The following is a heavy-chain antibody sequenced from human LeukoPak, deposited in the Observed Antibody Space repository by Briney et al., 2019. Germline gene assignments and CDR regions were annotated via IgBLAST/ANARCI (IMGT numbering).Heavy chain of an antibody. J-gene: IGHJ5*02. CDR2: IYYSGST. CDR3: ARGDSSGFFGNWFDP. Sequence: PSETLSLTCTVSGGSISSSNYYWGWIRQPPGKGLVWIGRIYYSGSTYYNPSLKSRVTISVDTSKNQFSLKLSSVTAADTAVYYCARGDSSGFFGNWFDPWGQGTLVTVST. CDR1: GGSISSSNYY. D-gene: IGHD3-22*01. V-gene: IGHV4-39*07.